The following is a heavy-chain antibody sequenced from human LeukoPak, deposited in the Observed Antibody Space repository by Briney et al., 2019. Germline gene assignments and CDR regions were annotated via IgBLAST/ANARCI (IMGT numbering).Heavy chain of an antibody. Sequence: GGSLRLSCAASGFTFSSYGMHWVRQAPGKGLEWVAFIRYDGSNKYYADSVKGRSTISRDNSKNTLYLQMNSLRAEDTAVYYCAKDFSLRFRGKNYFDYWGQGTLVTVSS. CDR1: GFTFSSYG. CDR2: IRYDGSNK. D-gene: IGHD3-10*01. CDR3: AKDFSLRFRGKNYFDY. J-gene: IGHJ4*02. V-gene: IGHV3-30*02.